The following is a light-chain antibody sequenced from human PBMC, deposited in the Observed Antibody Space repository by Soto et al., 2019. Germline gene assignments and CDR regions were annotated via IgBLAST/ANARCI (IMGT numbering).Light chain of an antibody. V-gene: IGLV1-44*01. Sequence: QSVLTQAPSVSGTPGQRVTISCSGSSSSIGSNTVSGYQQVPGTAPKVLIYSNVQRPSGVPDRFSGSKSGTSASLAIGGLQSEDEADYYCAAWDGSLNGWVFGGGTKVTVL. CDR2: SNV. CDR3: AAWDGSLNGWV. J-gene: IGLJ3*02. CDR1: SSSIGSNT.